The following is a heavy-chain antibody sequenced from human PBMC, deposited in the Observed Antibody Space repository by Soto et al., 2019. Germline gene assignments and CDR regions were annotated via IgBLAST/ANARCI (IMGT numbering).Heavy chain of an antibody. V-gene: IGHV3-23*01. D-gene: IGHD2-2*02. CDR2: IGESGTPT. J-gene: IGHJ6*02. CDR3: ARFIPGVRYYCMDV. CDR1: GFTFSSYA. Sequence: EVQLLESGGGLVQPGGSLRLSCAASGFTFSSYAMKWVRQAPGKGLEWVSLIGESGTPTYYADSVKGRFTISRDNSGNTLFLEMYSLIADDTAVYYCARFIPGVRYYCMDVWGRGTTVTVSS.